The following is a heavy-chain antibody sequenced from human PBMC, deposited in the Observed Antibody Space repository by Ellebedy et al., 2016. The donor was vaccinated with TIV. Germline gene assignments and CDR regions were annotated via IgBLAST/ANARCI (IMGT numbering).Heavy chain of an antibody. J-gene: IGHJ4*02. CDR1: GFTFVSYA. V-gene: IGHV3-23*01. CDR3: AKDAAAARPTLDFDY. Sequence: PGGSLRLSCAASGFTFVSYAMTWVRQAPGKGLGWVSAISGSGASTFYADSVKGRFTISRDNSKNTLYLQMNSLRAEDTAVYYCAKDAAAARPTLDFDYWGQGTLVTVSS. D-gene: IGHD6-6*01. CDR2: ISGSGAST.